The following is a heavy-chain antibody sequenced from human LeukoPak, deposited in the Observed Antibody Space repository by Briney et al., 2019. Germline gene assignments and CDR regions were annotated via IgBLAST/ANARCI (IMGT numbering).Heavy chain of an antibody. D-gene: IGHD2-15*01. V-gene: IGHV3-33*01. CDR2: IWYDGSDK. Sequence: GGSLRLSCAASGFTFSSFGMQWVRQAPGKGLEWVAVIWYDGSDKYYADSVKGRFTISRDNSKNTVYLQMNSLRAEDTAVYYCARALYGYCSGGTCYWSYFDYWGQGTLVTVSS. CDR1: GFTFSSFG. CDR3: ARALYGYCSGGTCYWSYFDY. J-gene: IGHJ4*02.